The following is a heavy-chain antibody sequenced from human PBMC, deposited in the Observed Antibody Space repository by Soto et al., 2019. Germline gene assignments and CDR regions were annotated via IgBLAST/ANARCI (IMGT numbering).Heavy chain of an antibody. D-gene: IGHD3-16*02. Sequence: PSETLSLTCTVSGGSISSYYWSWIRQPPGKGLEWIGYIYYSGSTNYNPSLKSRVTISVDTSKNQFSLKLSSVTAADTAVYYCARRYRYCLDYWGQGTLVTVSS. J-gene: IGHJ4*02. CDR2: IYYSGST. CDR1: GGSISSYY. CDR3: ARRYRYCLDY. V-gene: IGHV4-59*08.